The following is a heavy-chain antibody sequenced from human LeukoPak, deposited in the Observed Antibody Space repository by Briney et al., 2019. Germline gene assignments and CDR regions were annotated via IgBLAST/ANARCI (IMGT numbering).Heavy chain of an antibody. CDR3: ARSMVRGVPRDY. CDR2: ISSSSSYI. V-gene: IGHV3-21*01. D-gene: IGHD3-10*01. CDR1: GFTFSSYS. J-gene: IGHJ4*02. Sequence: PGGSLRLSCAASGFTFSSYSMNWVRQAPGKGLEWVSSISSSSSYIYYADSVKGRFTISRDNAKNSLYLQMNSLRAEDTAVYYCARSMVRGVPRDYWGQETLVTVSS.